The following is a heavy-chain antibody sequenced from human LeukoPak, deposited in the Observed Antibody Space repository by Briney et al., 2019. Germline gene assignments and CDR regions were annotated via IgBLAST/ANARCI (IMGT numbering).Heavy chain of an antibody. CDR1: GFTFSSYS. Sequence: GGSLRLSCATSGFTFSSYSMNWVRQAPGKGLEWVSSITTSSIYIYYADSVKGRFTISRDNAKKSLYLQMNSLRAEDTAVYYCAKTTVTPPYYMDVWGKGTTVTVSS. J-gene: IGHJ6*03. CDR2: ITTSSIYI. CDR3: AKTTVTPPYYMDV. V-gene: IGHV3-21*01. D-gene: IGHD4-11*01.